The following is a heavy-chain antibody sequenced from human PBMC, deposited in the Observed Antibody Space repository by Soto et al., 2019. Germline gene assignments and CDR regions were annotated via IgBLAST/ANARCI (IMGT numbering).Heavy chain of an antibody. V-gene: IGHV3-33*01. CDR1: GFTFSSYG. CDR2: IWYDGSNK. J-gene: IGHJ6*03. CDR3: ARVATLYGDPSNYYYYYMDV. D-gene: IGHD4-17*01. Sequence: GGSLRLSCAASGFTFSSYGMHWVRQAPGKGLEWVAVIWYDGSNKYYADSVKGRFTISRDNSKNTLYLQMNSLRAEDTAVYYCARVATLYGDPSNYYYYYMDVWGKGTTVTVSS.